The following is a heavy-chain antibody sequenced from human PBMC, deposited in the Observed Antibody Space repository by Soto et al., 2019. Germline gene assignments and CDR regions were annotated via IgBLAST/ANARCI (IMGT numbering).Heavy chain of an antibody. Sequence: AXGTLTLTCTLSGGSVRAPDWWNCVRQSPDKGLEWIAEVHISGHSNYNPSLRSRVSVSIDSSKNQFYLNLNSVTAADTAIYYCARVRQGCSANNCYFDPWGQGTQVTVSS. V-gene: IGHV4-4*02. CDR2: VHISGHS. CDR3: ARVRQGCSANNCYFDP. CDR1: GGSVRAPDW. J-gene: IGHJ5*01. D-gene: IGHD1-1*01.